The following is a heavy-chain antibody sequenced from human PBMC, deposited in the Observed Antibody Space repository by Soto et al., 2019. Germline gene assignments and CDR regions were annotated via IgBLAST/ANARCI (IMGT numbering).Heavy chain of an antibody. CDR3: AARGGIVGASFIDY. CDR2: INAGNGNT. D-gene: IGHD1-26*01. J-gene: IGHJ4*02. V-gene: IGHV1-3*01. CDR1: GYTFTSYA. Sequence: QVQLVLSGAEVKKPGASVKVSCKASGYTFTSYAMHWVRQAPGQRLEWMGWINAGNGNTKYSQKFQGRVTITRDTSASTAYMELSSLRSEDTAVYYCAARGGIVGASFIDYWGQGTLVTVSS.